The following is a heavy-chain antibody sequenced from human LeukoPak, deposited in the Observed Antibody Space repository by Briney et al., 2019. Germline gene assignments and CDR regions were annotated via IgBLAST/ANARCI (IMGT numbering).Heavy chain of an antibody. Sequence: ASVKVSCKASGFTFTGYFIHWVRQAPGQGLQWMGWNKPNSGATNYAQKFQGRVTMTRDTSISTAYMELSRLRSDDTAMYYCATNDILTGYYLDYWGLGTLVTVSS. CDR2: NKPNSGAT. J-gene: IGHJ4*02. CDR1: GFTFTGYF. CDR3: ATNDILTGYYLDY. D-gene: IGHD3-9*01. V-gene: IGHV1-2*02.